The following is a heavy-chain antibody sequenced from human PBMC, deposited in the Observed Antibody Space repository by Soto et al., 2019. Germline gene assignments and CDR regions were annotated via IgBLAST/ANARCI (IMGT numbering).Heavy chain of an antibody. CDR2: IIPIFGTA. J-gene: IGHJ6*02. V-gene: IGHV1-69*13. Sequence: VASVKVSCKASGGTFSSYAISWVRQAPGQGLEWMGGIIPIFGTANYAQKFQGRVTITADESTSTAYMELSSLRSEDTAAYYCAVAYYYYDSSGYPGYGMDVWGQGTTVTVSS. CDR3: AVAYYYYDSSGYPGYGMDV. D-gene: IGHD3-22*01. CDR1: GGTFSSYA.